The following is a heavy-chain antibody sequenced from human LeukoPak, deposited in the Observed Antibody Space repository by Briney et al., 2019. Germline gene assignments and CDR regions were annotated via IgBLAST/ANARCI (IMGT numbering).Heavy chain of an antibody. D-gene: IGHD4-23*01. V-gene: IGHV3-23*01. CDR1: GFSSSSYG. Sequence: GGSLRLSCEASGFSSSSYGMSWVRQAPGEGLEWVSGFSASDGSRYYADSVKGRFTISRDNSKNTLYLQMNSLRAEDTAVYYCAKNIGGFDYWGQGTLVTVSS. J-gene: IGHJ4*02. CDR3: AKNIGGFDY. CDR2: FSASDGSR.